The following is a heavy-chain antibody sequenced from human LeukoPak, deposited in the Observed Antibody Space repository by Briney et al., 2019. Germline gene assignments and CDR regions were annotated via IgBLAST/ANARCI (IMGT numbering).Heavy chain of an antibody. V-gene: IGHV3-23*01. CDR2: ISGSGGST. CDR1: GFTFSSYA. J-gene: IGHJ3*02. Sequence: GGSLRLSCAASGFTFSSYAMSWVRQAPGKGLEWVSAISGSGGSTYYADSVKGRFTISRDNSKNTLYLQMNSLRAEDTAVYYCAKSGIQLWYPQNAFDIWGQGTMVTVSS. D-gene: IGHD5-18*01. CDR3: AKSGIQLWYPQNAFDI.